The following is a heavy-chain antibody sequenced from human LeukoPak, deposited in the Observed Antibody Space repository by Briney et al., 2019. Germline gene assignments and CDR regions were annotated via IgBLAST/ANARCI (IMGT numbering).Heavy chain of an antibody. CDR1: GYTFTDYY. Sequence: ASVKVSCKVSGYTFTDYYMHWVQQAPGKGLEWMGLVDPEDGETIYAEKFQGRVTITADTSTDTAYTELSSLRSEDTDVYYCATVDKRWLQMGYWGQGTLVTVSS. J-gene: IGHJ4*02. V-gene: IGHV1-69-2*01. D-gene: IGHD5-24*01. CDR3: ATVDKRWLQMGY. CDR2: VDPEDGET.